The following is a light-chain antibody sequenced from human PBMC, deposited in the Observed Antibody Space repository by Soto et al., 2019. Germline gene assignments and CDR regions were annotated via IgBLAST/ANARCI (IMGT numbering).Light chain of an antibody. J-gene: IGKJ5*01. Sequence: EIVFTQSPGTLSLSPGERATLSCRASQSVSSSYLAWYQQKPGQAPRVLIYGASNRATGIPDRFSGSGSGTDFTLTITRLEPEDFAVYYCQQYGSSPRTFGQGTRLEIK. CDR2: GAS. CDR3: QQYGSSPRT. V-gene: IGKV3-20*01. CDR1: QSVSSSY.